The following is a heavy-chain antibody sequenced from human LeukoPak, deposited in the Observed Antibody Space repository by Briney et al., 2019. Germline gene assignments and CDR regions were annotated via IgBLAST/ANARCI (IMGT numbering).Heavy chain of an antibody. D-gene: IGHD2-2*01. CDR3: ARAYQLISHFDY. Sequence: PSETLSLTCTVSGYSISNGYYWDWIRQPPGKGLEWIGTIYHSGSTYYNPSLKSRVTISVDRSKNQFSLKLTSVTAADTAVYYCARAYQLISHFDYWGQGTLVTVSS. CDR2: IYHSGST. CDR1: GYSISNGYY. J-gene: IGHJ4*02. V-gene: IGHV4-38-2*02.